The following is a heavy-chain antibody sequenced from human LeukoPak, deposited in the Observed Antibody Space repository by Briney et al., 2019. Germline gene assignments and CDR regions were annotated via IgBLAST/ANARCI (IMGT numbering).Heavy chain of an antibody. CDR1: GFTFSSYA. J-gene: IGHJ4*02. CDR3: VLWFGELCGSDY. D-gene: IGHD3-10*01. Sequence: PGGSLRLSCAASGFTFSSYAMSWVRQPPGKGLEWVSAISGSGGSTYYADSVKGRFTISSAHSNNMLYLQMNSLRAEDTAVYYCVLWFGELCGSDYCGQGTLVTVSS. V-gene: IGHV3-23*01. CDR2: ISGSGGST.